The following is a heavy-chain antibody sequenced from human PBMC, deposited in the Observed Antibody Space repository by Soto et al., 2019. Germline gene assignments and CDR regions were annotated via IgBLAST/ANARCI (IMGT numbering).Heavy chain of an antibody. CDR3: TRDGGSSGYYYPALGAFDI. D-gene: IGHD3-22*01. Sequence: SLRLSCTASGFTFGDYAMSWVRQAPGKGLEWVGFIRSKAYGGTTEYAASVKGRFTISRDDSKSIAYLQMNSLKTEDTAVYYCTRDGGSSGYYYPALGAFDIWGQGTMVTV. CDR2: IRSKAYGGTT. J-gene: IGHJ3*02. V-gene: IGHV3-49*04. CDR1: GFTFGDYA.